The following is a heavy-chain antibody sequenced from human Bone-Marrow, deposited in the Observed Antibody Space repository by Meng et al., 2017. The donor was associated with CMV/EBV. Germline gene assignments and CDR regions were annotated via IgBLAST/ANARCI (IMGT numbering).Heavy chain of an antibody. J-gene: IGHJ5*02. CDR1: GYTFIDYY. CDR2: INPNSGGT. D-gene: IGHD6-6*01. Sequence: ASVKVSCKASGYTFIDYYMHWVRQAPGQGLEWMGWINPNSGGTDYAQKFQGRVTLTRATSMNTANMELSSLRTDDTAVLYGARMAIAARQSWGQRTLVSVSS. CDR3: ARMAIAARQS. V-gene: IGHV1-2*02.